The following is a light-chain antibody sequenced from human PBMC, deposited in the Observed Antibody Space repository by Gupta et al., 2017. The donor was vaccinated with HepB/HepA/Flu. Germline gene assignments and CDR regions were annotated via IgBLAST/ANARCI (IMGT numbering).Light chain of an antibody. V-gene: IGKV1-9*01. CDR2: AAS. J-gene: IGKJ3*01. Sequence: DIQLTQSPSFLSASLGDRVTITCRASQGISSYLAWYQQKPGKVPKLLIYAASTLQSGVPSRFSGSGSGTEFTLTISSLQPEDFATYYCQQVKSYPITFGPGTKVDIK. CDR1: QGISSY. CDR3: QQVKSYPIT.